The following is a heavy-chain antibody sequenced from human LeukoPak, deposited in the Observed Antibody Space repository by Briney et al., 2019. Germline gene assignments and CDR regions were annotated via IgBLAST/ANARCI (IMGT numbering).Heavy chain of an antibody. Sequence: ASVKVSCKASGYTFTSYDINWVRQATGQGLEWMGWMNPNSGNTGYAQKFQGRVTMTRNTSISTAYMELSSLRSEDTAVYYCARGSRYEWELQPYAFDIWGQGTMVTASS. D-gene: IGHD1-26*01. CDR1: GYTFTSYD. V-gene: IGHV1-8*01. J-gene: IGHJ3*02. CDR3: ARGSRYEWELQPYAFDI. CDR2: MNPNSGNT.